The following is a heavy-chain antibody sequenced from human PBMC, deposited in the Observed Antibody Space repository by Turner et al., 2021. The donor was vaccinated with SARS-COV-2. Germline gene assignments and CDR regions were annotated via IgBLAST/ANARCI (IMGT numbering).Heavy chain of an antibody. CDR1: GYTFTSYD. Sequence: QVQLVQSGAEVKKPGASVKFSCKASGYTFTSYDINWVRQATGQGLEWMGWMNPNSGNKGYAQKFQGRVTMTRNTSISTAYMERSSLRSEDTAVYHCARAAQLTVWFDPWGQGTLVTVSS. CDR3: ARAAQLTVWFDP. V-gene: IGHV1-8*01. CDR2: MNPNSGNK. J-gene: IGHJ5*02. D-gene: IGHD3-9*01.